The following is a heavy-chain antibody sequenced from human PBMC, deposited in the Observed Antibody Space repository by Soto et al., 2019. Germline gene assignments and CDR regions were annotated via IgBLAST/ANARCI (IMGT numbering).Heavy chain of an antibody. V-gene: IGHV4-31*03. CDR3: ARAPYGSSALFDY. CDR1: GGSISSGGYY. Sequence: QVQLQESGPGLVKPSQTLSLTCTVSGGSISSGGYYWRWIRQHPGKGLEWIGYTYYSGSTYYNPSLKSRVTISVDTSKNQYSLKLSSVTAADTAVYYCARAPYGSSALFDYWGQGTLVTVSS. CDR2: TYYSGST. J-gene: IGHJ4*02. D-gene: IGHD6-13*01.